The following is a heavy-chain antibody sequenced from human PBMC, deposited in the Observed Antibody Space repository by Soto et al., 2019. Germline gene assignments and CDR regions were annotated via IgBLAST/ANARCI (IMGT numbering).Heavy chain of an antibody. Sequence: EVQLLESGGGLVQPGGSLRLSCAASGFTFSSYAMSWVRQAPGKGLEWVAAISGSGGSTYYADSVKGRFTISRDNYKNTLYLQMTSRRAEDTAVYYCGAHPPVGMDVWGQGTTVTVS. V-gene: IGHV3-23*01. CDR2: ISGSGGST. J-gene: IGHJ6*02. CDR3: GAHPPVGMDV. CDR1: GFTFSSYA.